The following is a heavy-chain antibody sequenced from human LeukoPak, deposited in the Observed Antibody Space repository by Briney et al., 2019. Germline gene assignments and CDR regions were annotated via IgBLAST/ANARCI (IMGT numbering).Heavy chain of an antibody. CDR1: GFTVSSNY. CDR3: AREGLRQSLDY. Sequence: PGGPLRLSCAASGFTVSSNYMSWVRQAPGKGLEWVSYISSSSSTIYYADSVKGRFTISRDNAKNSLYLQMNSLRAEDTAVYYCAREGLRQSLDYWGQGTLVTVSS. J-gene: IGHJ4*02. D-gene: IGHD5-12*01. V-gene: IGHV3-48*01. CDR2: ISSSSSTI.